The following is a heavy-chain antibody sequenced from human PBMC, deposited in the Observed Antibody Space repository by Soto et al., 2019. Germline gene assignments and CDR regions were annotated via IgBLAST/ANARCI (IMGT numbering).Heavy chain of an antibody. V-gene: IGHV1-3*01. J-gene: IGHJ6*02. CDR3: ARDKITPGGHFYQLGMDV. D-gene: IGHD2-2*01. CDR1: GYTFNHYA. CDR2: ISPGNANT. Sequence: ASVKVSCKASGYTFNHYALHWVRQAPGQRLEWMGWISPGNANTKYSQKFQGRVTFTWDTSASTAYMELSSLRSEDTALYYCARDKITPGGHFYQLGMDVWGQGTTVTVSS.